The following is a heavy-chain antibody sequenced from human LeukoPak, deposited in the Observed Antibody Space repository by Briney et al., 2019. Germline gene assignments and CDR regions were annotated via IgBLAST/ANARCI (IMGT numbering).Heavy chain of an antibody. CDR2: ISGSGGST. V-gene: IGHV3-23*01. J-gene: IGHJ4*02. CDR1: GFTFSSYW. Sequence: GGSLGLSCAASGFTFSSYWMSWVRQAPGKGLEWVSAISGSGGSTYYADSVKGRFTISRDNSKNTLYLQMNSLRAEDTAVYYCAKTAAAILIFDYWGQGTLVTVSS. D-gene: IGHD2-2*01. CDR3: AKTAAAILIFDY.